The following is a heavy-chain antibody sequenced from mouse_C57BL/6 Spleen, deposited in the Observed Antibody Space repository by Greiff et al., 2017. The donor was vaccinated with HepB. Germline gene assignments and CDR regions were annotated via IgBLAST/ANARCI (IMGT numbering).Heavy chain of an antibody. CDR2: IYPRDGST. CDR3: GRGSLTGDEGYFDV. D-gene: IGHD4-1*01. CDR1: GYTFTSYD. Sequence: QVQLQQSGPELVKPGASVKLSCKASGYTFTSYDINWVKQRPGQGLEWIGWIYPRDGSTKYNEKFKGKATLTVDTSASTAYMELHSLTSEDAAVYFCGRGSLTGDEGYFDVWGTGTTVTVSS. J-gene: IGHJ1*03. V-gene: IGHV1-85*01.